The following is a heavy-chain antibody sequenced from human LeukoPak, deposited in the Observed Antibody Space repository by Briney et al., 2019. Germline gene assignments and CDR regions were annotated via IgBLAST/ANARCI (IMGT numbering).Heavy chain of an antibody. V-gene: IGHV4-31*03. CDR3: ARVPGYSSSSTRSYYFDY. CDR1: GGSISSGGYY. Sequence: PSQTLSLTCTVSGGSISSGGYYWSWIRQHPGKGLEWIGYIYYSGSTYYNPSLKSRVTISVDTSKNQFSLKLSSVTAADTAVYYCARVPGYSSSSTRSYYFDYWGQGTLVTVSS. J-gene: IGHJ4*02. D-gene: IGHD6-6*01. CDR2: IYYSGST.